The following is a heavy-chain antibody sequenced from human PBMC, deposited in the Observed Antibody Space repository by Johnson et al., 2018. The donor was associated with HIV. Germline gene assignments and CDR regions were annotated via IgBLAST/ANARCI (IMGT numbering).Heavy chain of an antibody. CDR3: ARESRAGPELRVHAFDI. CDR1: GFIFSSSG. CDR2: IQYDGSNK. J-gene: IGHJ3*02. Sequence: QVQLVESGGGVVQPGGSLRLSCVASGFIFSSSGMHWVRQAPGKGLEWVAFIQYDGSNKFYVDSVKGRSTIARDNSKNTLYLQMNRLRAEDTAVYYCARESRAGPELRVHAFDIWGQGTMVTVSS. V-gene: IGHV3-30*02. D-gene: IGHD1-14*01.